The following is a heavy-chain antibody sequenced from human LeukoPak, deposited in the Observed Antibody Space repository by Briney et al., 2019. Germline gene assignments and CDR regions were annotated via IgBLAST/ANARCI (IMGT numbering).Heavy chain of an antibody. CDR3: ARLDYGDTQTFGY. J-gene: IGHJ4*02. CDR2: INYSGTT. Sequence: SETLSLTCTVSGGSISSSNYYWGWIRQPPGKGLEWIGSINYSGTTYYNPSLKSRVTISVDTSRNQFSLRLTSVTAADTAVYYCARLDYGDTQTFGYWGQGTLVTVSS. V-gene: IGHV4-39*07. D-gene: IGHD4-17*01. CDR1: GGSISSSNYY.